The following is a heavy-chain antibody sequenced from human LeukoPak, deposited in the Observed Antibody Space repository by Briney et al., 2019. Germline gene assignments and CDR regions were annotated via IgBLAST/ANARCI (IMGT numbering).Heavy chain of an antibody. CDR2: FDAEGGET. Sequence: ASVKVSCKVSGYTLTELSMHWVRQAPGKGLEGMGGFDAEGGETIYTQTFQGRVTITEDTSTDTAYMELSSLRSEDTAVYYCATEEIYYGSGRGKKWFDPWGQGTLVTVSS. CDR1: GYTLTELS. CDR3: ATEEIYYGSGRGKKWFDP. D-gene: IGHD3-10*01. V-gene: IGHV1-24*01. J-gene: IGHJ5*02.